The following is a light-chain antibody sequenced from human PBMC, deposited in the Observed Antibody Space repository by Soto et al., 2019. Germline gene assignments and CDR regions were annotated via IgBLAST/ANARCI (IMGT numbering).Light chain of an antibody. V-gene: IGLV2-23*02. CDR2: DVT. Sequence: QSALAQPASVSGSPGQSITISCTGTSSDIGRYNLVSWYQQYPGKAPKLVIYDVTKRPSGVSDRFSASKSGNTASLTISGLQAVDEADYYCCSHAGRGSVLFGAGTKLTVL. J-gene: IGLJ2*01. CDR3: CSHAGRGSVL. CDR1: SSDIGRYNL.